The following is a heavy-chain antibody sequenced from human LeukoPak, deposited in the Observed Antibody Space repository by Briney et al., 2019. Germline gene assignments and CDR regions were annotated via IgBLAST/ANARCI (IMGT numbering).Heavy chain of an antibody. J-gene: IGHJ2*01. D-gene: IGHD3-22*01. Sequence: SQTLSLTCAISGDSVSSNSAAWHWIRQSPSRGLEWLGRTYYRSKWYNDYAVSVKSRITINPDTSKNQFSLQLNSVTPEDTAVYYCARGGEYYYDSSGYSFDLWGRGTLVTVSS. CDR1: GDSVSSNSAA. CDR3: ARGGEYYYDSSGYSFDL. CDR2: TYYRSKWYN. V-gene: IGHV6-1*01.